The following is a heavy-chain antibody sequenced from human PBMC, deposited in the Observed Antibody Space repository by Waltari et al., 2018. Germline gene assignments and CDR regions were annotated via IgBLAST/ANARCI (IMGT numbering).Heavy chain of an antibody. CDR3: SKGGGSWAFFDS. J-gene: IGHJ4*02. CDR2: INDKTHDP. CDR1: GFYFGDFS. V-gene: IGHV3-23*01. Sequence: EVHLLESGGGLIQPGGSLRLSCAASGFYFGDFSMAWVRQSPGKGLWGVEKINDKTHDPYYAESVKGRCTRARDNSANSLFLQMTDLRGDDTALYYCSKGGGSWAFFDSWGQGTLVAVSS. D-gene: IGHD1-26*01.